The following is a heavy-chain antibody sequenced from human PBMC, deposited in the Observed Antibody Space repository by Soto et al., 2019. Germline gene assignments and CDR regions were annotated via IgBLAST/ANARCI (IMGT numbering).Heavy chain of an antibody. V-gene: IGHV3-30*18. J-gene: IGHJ6*02. CDR3: AKALRYCSSTTCPPYYGLDV. Sequence: QVQLVESGGGVVQPGRSLRLSCVASGFTFSSYGMHWVRQAPGKGLEWVAVISYDGSNTYYADSVKGRFTISRDNSRNTLYLQMNSLRAEDTAVYYCAKALRYCSSTTCPPYYGLDVWGQGTKGTVSS. CDR1: GFTFSSYG. D-gene: IGHD2-2*01. CDR2: ISYDGSNT.